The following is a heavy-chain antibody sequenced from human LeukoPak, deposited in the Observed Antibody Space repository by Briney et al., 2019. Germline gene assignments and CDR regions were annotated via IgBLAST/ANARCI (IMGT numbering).Heavy chain of an antibody. Sequence: SSETLSLTCTVSGGSISSHYWSWIRQPPGKGREWSGDIYYRGSNNYNPSLKSRVTISVDTSTNQSALNLSAVTAADTAVYFCSRARYAYCDSSGYPHNWFDPWGQGTLVTVSS. CDR3: SRARYAYCDSSGYPHNWFDP. CDR1: GGSISSHY. J-gene: IGHJ5*02. D-gene: IGHD3-22*01. V-gene: IGHV4-59*11. CDR2: IYYRGSN.